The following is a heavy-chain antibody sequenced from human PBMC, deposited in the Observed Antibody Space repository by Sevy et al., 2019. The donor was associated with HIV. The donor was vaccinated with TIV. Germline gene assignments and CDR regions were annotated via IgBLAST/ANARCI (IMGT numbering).Heavy chain of an antibody. V-gene: IGHV1-18*01. CDR1: GYSFTTYG. CDR2: ISPYSSNT. J-gene: IGHJ4*02. CDR3: ARVGNLNWVPFDC. D-gene: IGHD7-27*01. Sequence: ASVKVSCKASGYSFTTYGISWVRQAPGQGLEWMGWISPYSSNTDFLRKFQGRITMTTETSTSTAYMELRSLTSDDTDVYYCARVGNLNWVPFDCWGQGTLVTVSS.